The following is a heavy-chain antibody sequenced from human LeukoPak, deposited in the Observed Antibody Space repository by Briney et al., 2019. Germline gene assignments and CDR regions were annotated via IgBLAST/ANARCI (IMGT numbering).Heavy chain of an antibody. CDR3: VRDQVPAHGWFDP. CDR2: IWTDGDNK. V-gene: IGHV3-33*01. J-gene: IGHJ5*02. CDR1: GFTFRRYG. Sequence: GGSLRLSCAASGFTFRRYGMHWVRQAPGKGLEWVAVIWTDGDNKYYAEPVKGRFTISRDDSENTLYLQMNSLRVEDTAVYFCVRDQVPAHGWFDPWGQGILVTVSS.